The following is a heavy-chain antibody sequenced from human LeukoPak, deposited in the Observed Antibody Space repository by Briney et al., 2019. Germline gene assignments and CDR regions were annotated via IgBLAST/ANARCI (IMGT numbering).Heavy chain of an antibody. CDR1: GGTFSSYA. V-gene: IGHV1-69*13. J-gene: IGHJ4*02. CDR2: IIPIFGTA. Sequence: ASVKVSCKASGGTFSSYAISWVRQAPGQGLEWMGGIIPIFGTANYAQKFQDRVTITADESTSTAYMELSSLRSEDTAVYYCARGGYYYDSSGYFPALDYWGQGTLVTVSS. D-gene: IGHD3-22*01. CDR3: ARGGYYYDSSGYFPALDY.